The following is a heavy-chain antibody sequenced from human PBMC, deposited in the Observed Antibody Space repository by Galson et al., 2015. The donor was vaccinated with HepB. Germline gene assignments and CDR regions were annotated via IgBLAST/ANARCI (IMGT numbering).Heavy chain of an antibody. CDR2: IYTSGST. D-gene: IGHD3-10*01. CDR1: GGSISSYY. Sequence: LSLTCTVSGGSISSYYWSWIRQPAGKGLEWIGRIYTSGSTNYNPSLKSRVTMSVDTSKNQFSLKLSSVTAADTAVYYCARDGGGGTINFGLFYYYYGMDVWGQGTTVTVSS. V-gene: IGHV4-4*07. J-gene: IGHJ6*02. CDR3: ARDGGGGTINFGLFYYYYGMDV.